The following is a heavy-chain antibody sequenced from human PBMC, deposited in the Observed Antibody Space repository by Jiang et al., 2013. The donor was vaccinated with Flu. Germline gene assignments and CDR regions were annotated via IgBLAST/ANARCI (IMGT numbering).Heavy chain of an antibody. Sequence: FHSGITDYNPSFRSRINMSADKSKNQFSLNLSSVSAADTAVYYCARVNGYGDLVGYQWYGFDVWGQGTTVTVPS. CDR3: ARVNGYGDLVGYQWYGFDV. D-gene: IGHD4-17*01. V-gene: IGHV4-4*02. J-gene: IGHJ6*02. CDR2: FHSGIT.